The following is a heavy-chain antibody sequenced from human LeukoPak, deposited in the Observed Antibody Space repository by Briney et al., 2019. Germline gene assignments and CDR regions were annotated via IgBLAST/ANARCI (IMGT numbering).Heavy chain of an antibody. D-gene: IGHD1-7*01. CDR2: VYYSGTT. Sequence: PSETLSLTCTVSGGSVSSSSSYWAWIRQPPGRGLEWIGSVYYSGTTYYNTSLESRVTISEDTSRNRFSLMLSSVTAADRAVYYCVRQNSDYYYYYLDVWGEGTTVIVSS. CDR3: VRQNSDYYYYYLDV. CDR1: GGSVSSSSSY. J-gene: IGHJ6*03. V-gene: IGHV4-39*01.